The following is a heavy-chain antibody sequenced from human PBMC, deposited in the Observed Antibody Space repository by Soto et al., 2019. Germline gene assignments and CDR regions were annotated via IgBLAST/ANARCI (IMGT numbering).Heavy chain of an antibody. CDR2: IYSGGST. J-gene: IGHJ5*02. D-gene: IGHD3-22*01. CDR3: ARERTRYYDSSGYLDP. Sequence: EVQLVETGGGLIQPGRSLRLSCAASGYTVSSNYMSWVRQAPGKGLEWVSVIYSGGSTYYADSVKGRFTISRDNSKNTLYLQMNSLRAEDTAVYYCARERTRYYDSSGYLDPWGQGTLVTVSS. V-gene: IGHV3-53*02. CDR1: GYTVSSNY.